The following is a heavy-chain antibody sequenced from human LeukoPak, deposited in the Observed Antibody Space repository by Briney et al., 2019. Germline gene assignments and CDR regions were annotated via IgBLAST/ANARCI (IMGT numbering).Heavy chain of an antibody. Sequence: PSETLTLTCTVSAGSISSGGYYWSWIRQHPGKGLEWIGYIYYSGSTYYNPSLKSRVTVSVDRSKNQFSLKLTSVTAADTAMYYCARRGGYDAFDSWGQGTLVTVSS. CDR2: IYYSGST. CDR3: ARRGGYDAFDS. D-gene: IGHD5-12*01. V-gene: IGHV4-31*03. J-gene: IGHJ4*02. CDR1: AGSISSGGYY.